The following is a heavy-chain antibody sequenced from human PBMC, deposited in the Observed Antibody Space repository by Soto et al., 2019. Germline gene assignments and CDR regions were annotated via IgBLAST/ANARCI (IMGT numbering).Heavy chain of an antibody. CDR1: GFTFSSYG. CDR2: ISYDGSNK. D-gene: IGHD2-2*01. Sequence: GGSLRLSCAASGFTFSSYGMHWVRQAPGKGLEWVAVISYDGSNKYYADSVKGRFTISRDNSKNTLYLQMNSLRAEDTAVYYRAKDNLHSSSWGPVDYRGQRTLVTVSS. V-gene: IGHV3-30*18. CDR3: AKDNLHSSSWGPVDY. J-gene: IGHJ4*02.